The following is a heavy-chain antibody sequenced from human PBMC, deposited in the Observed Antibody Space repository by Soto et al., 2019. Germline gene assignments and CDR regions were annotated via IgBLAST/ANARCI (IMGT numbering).Heavy chain of an antibody. CDR2: INPNSGGT. D-gene: IGHD5-12*01. CDR3: ARDSRGYSGYDSSPVFDY. Sequence: ASVKVSCKASGYTFTCYYMHWVRQAPGQGLEWMGWINPNSGGTNYAQKFQGWVTMTRDTSISTAYMELSRLRSDDTAVYYCARDSRGYSGYDSSPVFDYWGQGTLVTVSS. J-gene: IGHJ4*02. CDR1: GYTFTCYY. V-gene: IGHV1-2*04.